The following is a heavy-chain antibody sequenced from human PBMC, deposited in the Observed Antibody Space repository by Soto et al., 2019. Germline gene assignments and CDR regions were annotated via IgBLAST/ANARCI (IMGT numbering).Heavy chain of an antibody. CDR2: INPNSGGT. CDR3: ARAGATVTSYGMDV. J-gene: IGHJ6*02. Sequence: ASVKVSCKASGYTFTGYYMHWVRQAPGQGLEWMGWINPNSGGTNYAQKFQGWVTMTRDTSISTAYMELSRLRSDDTAVYYCARAGATVTSYGMDVWGQGTTVTV. V-gene: IGHV1-2*04. D-gene: IGHD4-4*01. CDR1: GYTFTGYY.